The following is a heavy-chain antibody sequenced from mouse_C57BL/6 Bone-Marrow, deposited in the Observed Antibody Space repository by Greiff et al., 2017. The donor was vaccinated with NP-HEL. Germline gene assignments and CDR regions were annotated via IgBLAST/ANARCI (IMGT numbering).Heavy chain of an antibody. V-gene: IGHV5-17*01. J-gene: IGHJ1*03. CDR1: GFTFSDYG. CDR3: ATTVVGPWYFDD. CDR2: ISSGSSTI. Sequence: EVKLMESGGGLVKPGGSLKLSCAASGFTFSDYGMHWVRQAPEKGLEWVAYISSGSSTIYYADTLKGRFTISRDNAKNTLFLQMTSLRSEDTAMYYCATTVVGPWYFDDWGTGTTVTVSS. D-gene: IGHD1-1*01.